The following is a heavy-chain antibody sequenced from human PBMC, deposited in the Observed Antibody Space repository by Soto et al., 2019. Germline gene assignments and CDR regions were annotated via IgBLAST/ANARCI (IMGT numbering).Heavy chain of an antibody. CDR3: ARDLMALTTSGY. CDR2: ISGSGATT. V-gene: IGHV3-23*01. J-gene: IGHJ4*02. D-gene: IGHD4-17*01. Sequence: EEQLLESGGGLVQPGGSLRLSCVASGFTLSTYAMSWVRQAPGKGLECVSGISGSGATTYYADSVKGRFTISRDNSRNRLYLQMNNMRAEDTAVYYCARDLMALTTSGYWGQGTLVTVSS. CDR1: GFTLSTYA.